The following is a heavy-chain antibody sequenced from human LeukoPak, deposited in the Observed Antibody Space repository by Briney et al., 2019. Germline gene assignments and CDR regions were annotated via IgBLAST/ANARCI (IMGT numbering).Heavy chain of an antibody. V-gene: IGHV3-33*01. J-gene: IGHJ4*02. CDR1: GFTFSSYA. CDR3: ARLPGYYYGSGSYFTD. Sequence: PGGSLRLSCAASGFTFSSYAMHWVRQAPGKGLEWVAVIWYDGSNKYYADSVKGRFTISRDHSKNTLYLQMKSLRAEDTAVYYCARLPGYYYGSGSYFTDWGQGTLVTVSS. CDR2: IWYDGSNK. D-gene: IGHD3-10*01.